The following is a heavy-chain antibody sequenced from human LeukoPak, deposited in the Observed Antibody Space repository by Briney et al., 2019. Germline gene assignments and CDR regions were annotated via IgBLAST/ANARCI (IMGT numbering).Heavy chain of an antibody. CDR2: IYHSGST. Sequence: SETLSLTCAVSGGSISSGGYSWSWIRQPPGKGLEWIGYIYHSGSTYYNPSLKSRVTISVDRSKNQFSLKLSSVTAADTAVYYCARQTYYDILTGSYNWFDPWGQGTLVTVSS. CDR1: GGSISSGGYS. J-gene: IGHJ5*02. CDR3: ARQTYYDILTGSYNWFDP. D-gene: IGHD3-9*01. V-gene: IGHV4-30-2*01.